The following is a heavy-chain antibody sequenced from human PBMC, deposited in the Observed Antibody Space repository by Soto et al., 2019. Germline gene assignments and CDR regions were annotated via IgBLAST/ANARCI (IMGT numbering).Heavy chain of an antibody. V-gene: IGHV1-18*01. D-gene: IGHD2-2*01. CDR1: GYTFTSYG. CDR3: ARDITGYCSSTSCPDAFDI. J-gene: IGHJ3*02. CDR2: ISAYNGNT. Sequence: ASVKVSCKAAGYTFTSYGISWGRQAPGQGLEWMGWISAYNGNTNYAQKLQGRVTMTTDTSTSTAYMELRSLRSDDTAVYYCARDITGYCSSTSCPDAFDIWGQGTMVTVSS.